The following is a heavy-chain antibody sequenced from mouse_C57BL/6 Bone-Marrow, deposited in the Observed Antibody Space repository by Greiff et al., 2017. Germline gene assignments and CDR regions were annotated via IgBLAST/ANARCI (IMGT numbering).Heavy chain of an antibody. Sequence: QVQLKQPGAELVKPGASVKMSCKASGYTFPSYWITWVKQRPGQGLEWIGDIYPGSGSTNYNETFKSKATLTVDTSSSTAYMQLSSLTSEDSAVYYCARFNWEGWYFDVWGTGTTVTVSS. CDR3: ARFNWEGWYFDV. V-gene: IGHV1-55*01. D-gene: IGHD4-1*01. CDR1: GYTFPSYW. CDR2: IYPGSGST. J-gene: IGHJ1*03.